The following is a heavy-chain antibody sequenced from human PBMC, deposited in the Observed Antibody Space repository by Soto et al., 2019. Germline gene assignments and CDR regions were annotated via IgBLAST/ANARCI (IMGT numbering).Heavy chain of an antibody. Sequence: GGSLRLSCAASGFTFSSYAMSWVRQAPGKGLEWVSAISGSGGSTYYADSVKGRFTISRDNSKNTLYLQMNSLRAEDTAVYYCAKRHSSGWYNYYYGMDVWGQGTTVT. CDR3: AKRHSSGWYNYYYGMDV. CDR1: GFTFSSYA. J-gene: IGHJ6*02. CDR2: ISGSGGST. V-gene: IGHV3-23*01. D-gene: IGHD6-19*01.